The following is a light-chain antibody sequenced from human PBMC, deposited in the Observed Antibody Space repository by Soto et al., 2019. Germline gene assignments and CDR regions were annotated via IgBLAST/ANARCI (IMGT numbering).Light chain of an antibody. J-gene: IGKJ4*01. Sequence: EIVLTQSPATLSLSPGERATLSCRASQSVSSFLAWYQQKPGLAPRLLIYDASNRATGIPTRFSGSGSGTDFTLTISSLEPEDFAVYYCQQRINWPLTFGGGTKVEIK. CDR1: QSVSSF. V-gene: IGKV3-11*01. CDR3: QQRINWPLT. CDR2: DAS.